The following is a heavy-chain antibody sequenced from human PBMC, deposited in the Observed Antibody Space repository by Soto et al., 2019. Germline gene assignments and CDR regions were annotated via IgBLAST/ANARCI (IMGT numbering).Heavy chain of an antibody. Sequence: NPSETLSLTCAVYGGSLSGYYWSWIRQPPGKGLEWIGEINHSGSTNYNPSLKSRVTISVDTSKNQFSLKLSSVTAADTAVYYCARGGIVVVVAATPRWFDPWGQGTLVTVSS. CDR1: GGSLSGYY. D-gene: IGHD2-15*01. V-gene: IGHV4-34*01. J-gene: IGHJ5*02. CDR3: ARGGIVVVVAATPRWFDP. CDR2: INHSGST.